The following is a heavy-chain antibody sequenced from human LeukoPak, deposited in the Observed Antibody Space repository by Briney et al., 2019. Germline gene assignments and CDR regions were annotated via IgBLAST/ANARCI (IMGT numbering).Heavy chain of an antibody. V-gene: IGHV1-18*01. Sequence: ASVKVSCKASGGTFSSYAISWVRQAPGQGLEWMGWISAYNGNTNYAQKLQGRVTTTTDTSTSTAYMELRSLRSDDTAVYYCARDFSYSSSWSTFDYWGQGTLVTVSS. J-gene: IGHJ4*02. CDR2: ISAYNGNT. D-gene: IGHD6-13*01. CDR3: ARDFSYSSSWSTFDY. CDR1: GGTFSSYA.